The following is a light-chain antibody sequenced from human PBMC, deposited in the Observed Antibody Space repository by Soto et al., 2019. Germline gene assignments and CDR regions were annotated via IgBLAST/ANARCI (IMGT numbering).Light chain of an antibody. V-gene: IGLV1-44*01. J-gene: IGLJ3*02. CDR1: SSNIGSNT. CDR2: SNN. Sequence: QSVLTQPPSASGTPGQRVTISCSGSSSNIGSNTVNWYQQLPGTAPKLLIYSNNKRPSGVPDRFSGSKSGTSATLAISRLQSEDEADYYCAAWDGSLNGWVFGGGTKVTVL. CDR3: AAWDGSLNGWV.